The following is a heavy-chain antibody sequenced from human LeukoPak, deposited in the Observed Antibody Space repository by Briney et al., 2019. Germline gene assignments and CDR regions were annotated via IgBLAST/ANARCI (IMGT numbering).Heavy chain of an antibody. CDR1: GGSISSYY. J-gene: IGHJ4*02. CDR3: ARDPPDYSNYPL. CDR2: IYTSGST. Sequence: SETLSLTCTVSGGSISSYYWSWIRQPAGKGLEWIGRIYTSGSTNYNPSLKSRVTMSVDTPKNQFSLKLSSVTAADTAVYHCARDPPDYSNYPLWGQGTLVTVSS. D-gene: IGHD4-11*01. V-gene: IGHV4-4*07.